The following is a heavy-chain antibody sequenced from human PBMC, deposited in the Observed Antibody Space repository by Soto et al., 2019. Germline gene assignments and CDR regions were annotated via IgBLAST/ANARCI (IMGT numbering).Heavy chain of an antibody. CDR1: GGSFSGYY. V-gene: IGHV4-34*01. CDR2: INHSGST. CDR3: ARRRFLEWFANYYYGMDV. D-gene: IGHD3-3*01. J-gene: IGHJ6*02. Sequence: SETLSLTCAVYGGSFSGYYWSWIRQPPGKGLEWIGEINHSGSTNYNPSLKSRVTISVDTSKNQFSLKLSSVTAADTAVYYCARRRFLEWFANYYYGMDVWGQGTTVTVFS.